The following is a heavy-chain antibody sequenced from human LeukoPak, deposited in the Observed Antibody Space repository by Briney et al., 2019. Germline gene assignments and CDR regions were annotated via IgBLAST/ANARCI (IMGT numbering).Heavy chain of an antibody. V-gene: IGHV1-69*06. D-gene: IGHD3-3*01. CDR2: IIPIFGTA. CDR3: ARSVTIFGVATLGY. Sequence: GASVKVSCKASGYSFSRHSITWVRQAPGQGLEWMGGIIPIFGTANYAQKFQGRVTITADKSTSTAYMELSSLRSEDTAVYYCARSVTIFGVATLGYWGQGTPVTVSS. J-gene: IGHJ4*02. CDR1: GYSFSRHS.